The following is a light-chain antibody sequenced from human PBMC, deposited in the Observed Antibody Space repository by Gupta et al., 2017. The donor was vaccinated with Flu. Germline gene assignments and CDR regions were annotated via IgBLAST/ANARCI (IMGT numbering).Light chain of an antibody. V-gene: IGKV3-20*01. CDR1: KSVNNNL. CDR3: QQYGSSVYT. CDR2: GAS. Sequence: TLACRASKSVNNNLLTWYQQKPGQAPRLLIYGASSRATGIPDRFSGSGSGTDFTLTISRLEPDDFAVYYCQQYGSSVYTFGQGTKLEIK. J-gene: IGKJ2*01.